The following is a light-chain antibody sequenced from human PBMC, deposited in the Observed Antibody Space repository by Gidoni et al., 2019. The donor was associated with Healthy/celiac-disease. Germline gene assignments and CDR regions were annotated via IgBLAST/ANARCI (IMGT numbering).Light chain of an antibody. V-gene: IGKV4-1*01. CDR1: QSVLYSSNNKNY. CDR2: WAS. CDR3: QQYYSTPRLT. J-gene: IGKJ4*01. Sequence: IVMTQAPDSLAVSLGEGATINCKSSQSVLYSSNNKNYLAWYQQKPGQLPKLLIYWASTRESGVPDRFSGSGSGTDFTLTISSLQAEDVAVYYCQQYYSTPRLTFGGGPKVEIK.